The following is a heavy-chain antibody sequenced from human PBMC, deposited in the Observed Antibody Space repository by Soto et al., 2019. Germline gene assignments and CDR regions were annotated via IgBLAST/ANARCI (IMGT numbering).Heavy chain of an antibody. V-gene: IGHV1-69*06. CDR3: ARDIGYSSSWAGGYGIDV. CDR2: IIHIFGTA. J-gene: IGHJ6*02. CDR1: GGTFSSYA. Sequence: QVQLVQSGAEVKKPGSSVKVSCKASGGTFSSYAISWVRQSPGQGLEWMGGIIHIFGTANYEQKFQGRVTITANKSTSTAYMEMSSLRSEDTAVYYCARDIGYSSSWAGGYGIDVWGQGTTVTVSS. D-gene: IGHD6-13*01.